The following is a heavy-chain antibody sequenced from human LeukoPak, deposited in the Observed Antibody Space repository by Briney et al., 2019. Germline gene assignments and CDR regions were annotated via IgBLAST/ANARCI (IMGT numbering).Heavy chain of an antibody. CDR3: TRERGGGFDL. CDR1: GFTLIDQY. D-gene: IGHD4-23*01. Sequence: GGSLRLSCAASGFTLIDQYMDWVRQAPGKGLEWVGRATNKANSYTTENAASVKGRFTISRDDSKNSLFLQMNSLKTEDTAIYYCTRERGGGFDLWGQGTLVTVSS. CDR2: ATNKANSYTT. J-gene: IGHJ4*02. V-gene: IGHV3-72*01.